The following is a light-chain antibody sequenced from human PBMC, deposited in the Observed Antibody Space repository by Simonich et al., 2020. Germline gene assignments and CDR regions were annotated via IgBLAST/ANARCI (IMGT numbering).Light chain of an antibody. J-gene: IGKJ2*01. CDR1: QSISSY. Sequence: DIQMTQSPSTLSASVGDRVTITCRASQSISSYLNWYQPKPGKAPKLLIYAASRLQIGVPSRFSGSGSGTDFTLTISSLQAEDVAVYYCQQYYSTPYTFGQGTKLEIK. CDR2: AAS. V-gene: IGKV1-39*01. CDR3: QQYYSTPYT.